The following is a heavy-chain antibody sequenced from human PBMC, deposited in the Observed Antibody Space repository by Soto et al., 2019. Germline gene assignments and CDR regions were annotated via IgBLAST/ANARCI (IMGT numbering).Heavy chain of an antibody. J-gene: IGHJ5*02. V-gene: IGHV4-39*02. CDR1: GGSISTTSYY. CDR3: ARDSDGWSP. CDR2: IYYSGNT. D-gene: IGHD4-17*01. Sequence: SEXLSLTCTVYGGSISTTSYYWVWIRQPPGKGLEWIGSIYYSGNTYYNPSLKSRVTISTDTSKNQFSLKLSSVTAADTALYYCARDSDGWSPWGQGTLVTVSS.